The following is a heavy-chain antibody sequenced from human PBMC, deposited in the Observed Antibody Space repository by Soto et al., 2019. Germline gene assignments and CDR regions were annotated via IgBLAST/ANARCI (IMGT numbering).Heavy chain of an antibody. CDR2: IKSDGTIT. V-gene: IGHV3-74*01. D-gene: IGHD2-21*01. CDR3: ARLSGDHTAFFSYGMDV. J-gene: IGHJ6*02. CDR1: GFTFNTYW. Sequence: GGSLRLSCAAPGFTFNTYWMNWVRQAPGKGLVWVAGIKSDGTITSYADSVKGRFTMSRDNAKNTLSLQMNSLRAEDTAVYYCARLSGDHTAFFSYGMDVWGQGTTVTVS.